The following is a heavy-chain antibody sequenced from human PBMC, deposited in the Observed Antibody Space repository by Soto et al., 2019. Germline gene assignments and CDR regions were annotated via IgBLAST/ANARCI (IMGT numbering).Heavy chain of an antibody. V-gene: IGHV3-21*01. CDR1: GFTFSSYS. CDR3: ARYESVDVYYDILTGYYMGYYYYGMDV. CDR2: ISSSSSYI. J-gene: IGHJ6*02. Sequence: EVQLVESGGGLVKPGGSLRLSCAASGFTFSSYSMNWVRQAPGKGLEWVSSISSSSSYIYYADSVKGRFTISRDNAKNSLYLQMNSLRAEDTAVYYCARYESVDVYYDILTGYYMGYYYYGMDVWGQGTTVTVSS. D-gene: IGHD3-9*01.